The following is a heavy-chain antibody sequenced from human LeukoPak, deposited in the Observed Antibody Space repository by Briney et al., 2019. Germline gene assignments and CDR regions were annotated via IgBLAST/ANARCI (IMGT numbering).Heavy chain of an antibody. J-gene: IGHJ4*02. CDR3: AREVVVPAAYFDY. D-gene: IGHD2-2*01. Sequence: GGSLRLSCAASGFTFSSYSMNWVRQAPGKGLEWVSSISSSSSYIYYADSVKGRFTISRDNAKNSLHLQMNSLRAEDTAVYYCAREVVVPAAYFDYWGQGTLVTVSS. CDR1: GFTFSSYS. V-gene: IGHV3-21*01. CDR2: ISSSSSYI.